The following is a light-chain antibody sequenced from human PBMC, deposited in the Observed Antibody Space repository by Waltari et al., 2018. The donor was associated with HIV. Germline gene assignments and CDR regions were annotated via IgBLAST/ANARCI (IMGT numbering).Light chain of an antibody. CDR2: QDR. V-gene: IGLV3-1*01. J-gene: IGLJ3*02. CDR1: QLGHKR. CDR3: QAGASSAAV. Sequence: SYELTQPPSVSVSPGQTASITCSGDQLGHKRACWYQQKPGQARVVVIEQDRKRPSGIPEGVSGSNSVNTATLTISGTQSMDEADYYCQAGASSAAVFGGGTKLTVL.